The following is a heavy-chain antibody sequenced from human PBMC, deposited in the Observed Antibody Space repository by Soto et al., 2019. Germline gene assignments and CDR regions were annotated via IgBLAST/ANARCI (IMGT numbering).Heavy chain of an antibody. CDR3: VQTRCGGDCLEIYSSNAYCGLNV. Sequence: QITLKESGPTLVKPTQTLTLTCTVSGLSLRTTGVGVGWVRQPPGKVLEWLALLYWDDDKRYSPSLKSRLTITKDTSEKQVVLTMTNKDTVDTATYYCVQTRCGGDCLEIYSSNAYCGLNVWGQGTTVTVSS. D-gene: IGHD2-21*02. CDR2: LYWDDDK. J-gene: IGHJ6*02. V-gene: IGHV2-5*02. CDR1: GLSLRTTGVG.